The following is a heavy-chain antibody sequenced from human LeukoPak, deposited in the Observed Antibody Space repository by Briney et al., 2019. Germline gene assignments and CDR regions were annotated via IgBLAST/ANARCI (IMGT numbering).Heavy chain of an antibody. CDR3: ASRASKRPLGY. D-gene: IGHD3-16*01. Sequence: SETLSLTCAVSGGSFSDYYWNWIRQPPGKGLEWIGEINHSGNTEFNPSLESRVTISVDTSKSQFSLKMSSMTAADTAVYWCASRASKRPLGYWGQGTLVTVSS. J-gene: IGHJ4*02. V-gene: IGHV4-34*01. CDR2: INHSGNT. CDR1: GGSFSDYY.